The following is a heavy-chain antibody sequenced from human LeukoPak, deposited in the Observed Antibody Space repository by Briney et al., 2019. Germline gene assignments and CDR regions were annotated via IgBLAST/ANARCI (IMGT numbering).Heavy chain of an antibody. J-gene: IGHJ4*02. CDR1: GGSISSYY. V-gene: IGHV4-59*01. CDR3: ARGVYIAAAQYGF. CDR2: IYYSGST. D-gene: IGHD6-13*01. Sequence: SETLSLTCTVSGGSISSYYWSWIRQPPGKGLEWIGYIYYSGSTNYNPSLKSRVTISVDTSKHQFSLKLSSVTAADTAVYYCARGVYIAAAQYGFWGQGTLVTVSS.